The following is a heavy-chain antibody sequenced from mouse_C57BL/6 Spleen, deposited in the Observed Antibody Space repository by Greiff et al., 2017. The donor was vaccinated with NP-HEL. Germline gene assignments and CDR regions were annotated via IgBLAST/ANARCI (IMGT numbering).Heavy chain of an antibody. CDR1: GYTFTSYW. J-gene: IGHJ2*01. CDR3: ALITTVVAHYFDY. D-gene: IGHD1-1*01. V-gene: IGHV1-69*01. CDR2: IDPSDSYT. Sequence: QVQLQQSGAELVMPGASVKLSCKASGYTFTSYWMHWVKQRPGQGLEWIGEIDPSDSYTNYNQKFKGKSTLTVDKSSSTAYMQLSSLTSEDSAVYYCALITTVVAHYFDYWGQGTTLTVSS.